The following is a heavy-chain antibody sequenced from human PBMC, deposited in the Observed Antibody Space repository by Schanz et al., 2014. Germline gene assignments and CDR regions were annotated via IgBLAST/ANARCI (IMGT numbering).Heavy chain of an antibody. CDR2: IYIGGNT. CDR3: ARGGPAYYFDD. CDR1: RFTVTNAW. J-gene: IGHJ4*02. V-gene: IGHV3-66*01. Sequence: EVHLLESGGGLVPPGGSLRLSCAASRFTVTNAWMSWVRQAPGKGLEWVSFIYIGGNTYYADSVKDRFTISRNNSTNTVYIQMSTLRAEDTCGSYGARGGPAYYFDDWGQGTLVTVSS.